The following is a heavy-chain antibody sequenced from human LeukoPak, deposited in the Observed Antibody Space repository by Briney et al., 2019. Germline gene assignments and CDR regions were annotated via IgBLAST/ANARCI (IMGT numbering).Heavy chain of an antibody. J-gene: IGHJ4*02. CDR3: AREDYDILTGYSDYFDY. D-gene: IGHD3-9*01. V-gene: IGHV1-69*05. CDR1: GGTFSSYA. Sequence: ASVKVSCKASGGTFSSYAISWVRQAPGQGLGWMGRIIPIFGTANYAQKFQGRVTITTDESTSTAYMELSSLRSEDTAVYYCAREDYDILTGYSDYFDYWGQGILVTVSS. CDR2: IIPIFGTA.